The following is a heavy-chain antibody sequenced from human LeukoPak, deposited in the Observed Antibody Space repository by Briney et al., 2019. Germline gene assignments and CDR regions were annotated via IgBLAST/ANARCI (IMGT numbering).Heavy chain of an antibody. Sequence: ASVKVSCKASGYTFTVYYIHLVRQAPGQGLEWMGRINPNSGGTSYAQKFQGRVTMTRDTSTSTVYMELSSLRSEDTAVYYCARLAEVAVAGYSDYWGQGTLVTVSS. CDR2: INPNSGGT. V-gene: IGHV1-2*06. CDR3: ARLAEVAVAGYSDY. D-gene: IGHD6-19*01. CDR1: GYTFTVYY. J-gene: IGHJ4*02.